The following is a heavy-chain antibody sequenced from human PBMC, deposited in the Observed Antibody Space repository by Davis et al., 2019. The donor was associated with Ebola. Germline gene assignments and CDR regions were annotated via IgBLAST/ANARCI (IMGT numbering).Heavy chain of an antibody. J-gene: IGHJ1*01. V-gene: IGHV4-59*12. D-gene: IGHD4-17*01. CDR2: IYYSGST. Sequence: SETLSLTCTVSGGSISSYYWSWIRQPPGKGLEWIGYIYYSGSTNYNPSLKSRVTISVDTSKRQFSLKVSSVTAADTAVYYCASPGDYVRYFQHWGQGTLVTVSS. CDR1: GGSISSYY. CDR3: ASPGDYVRYFQH.